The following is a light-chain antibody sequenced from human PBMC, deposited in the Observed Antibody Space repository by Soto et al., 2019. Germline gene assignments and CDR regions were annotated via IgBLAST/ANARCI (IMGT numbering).Light chain of an antibody. V-gene: IGKV3-20*01. CDR3: HQYDSSPLT. J-gene: IGKJ4*01. Sequence: EIVLTQSPGTLSLSPGERATLSCRASQSVSSSYLAWYQQKPGQAPRLLIYGASSRAASIPDRFSGSGSGTDFTLAISGLEPEDFAVYYCHQYDSSPLTVGGGTKVEIK. CDR2: GAS. CDR1: QSVSSSY.